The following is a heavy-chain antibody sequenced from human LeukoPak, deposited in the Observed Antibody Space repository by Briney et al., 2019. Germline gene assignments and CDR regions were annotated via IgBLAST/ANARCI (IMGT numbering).Heavy chain of an antibody. J-gene: IGHJ4*02. CDR2: INPSGGST. D-gene: IGHD3-22*01. V-gene: IGHV1-46*01. CDR1: GYTLTSYY. CDR3: ARDQGGYYYDSSGYYYLDY. Sequence: ASVKVSCKASGYTLTSYYMHWVRQAPGQGLEWMGIINPSGGSTSYAQKFQGRVTMTRDTSTSTVYMELSSLRSEDTAVYYCARDQGGYYYDSSGYYYLDYWGQGTLVTVSS.